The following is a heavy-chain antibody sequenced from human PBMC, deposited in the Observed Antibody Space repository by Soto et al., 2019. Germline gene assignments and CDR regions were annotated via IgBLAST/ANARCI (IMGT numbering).Heavy chain of an antibody. CDR2: ISGSGGST. J-gene: IGHJ4*02. Sequence: PGGSLRLSCAASGFTFSSYAMSWVRQAPGKGLEWVSAISGSGGSTYDADSVKCRFTISRDNSKNTLYLQMNSLRAEDTAVSYCANDLLPIFGVVPTRFGYWGQGTLVTVSS. CDR3: ANDLLPIFGVVPTRFGY. D-gene: IGHD3-3*01. CDR1: GFTFSSYA. V-gene: IGHV3-23*01.